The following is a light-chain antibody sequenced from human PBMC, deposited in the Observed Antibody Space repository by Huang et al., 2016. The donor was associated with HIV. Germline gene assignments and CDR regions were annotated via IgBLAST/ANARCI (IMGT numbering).Light chain of an antibody. J-gene: IGKJ1*01. CDR2: VAS. CDR3: QQYNNWPWT. CDR1: QSVSNN. Sequence: EIVMTQSPGTLSVSPGERATLSCRDSQSVSNNLAWYQQKPGQAPRLLIYVASPRATGIPARFSGSGSGTEFTLTISSLQSEDFAVYHCQQYNNWPWTFGQGTKVEIK. V-gene: IGKV3D-15*01.